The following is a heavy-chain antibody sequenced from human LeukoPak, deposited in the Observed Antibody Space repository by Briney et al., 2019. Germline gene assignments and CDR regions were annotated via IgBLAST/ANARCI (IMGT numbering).Heavy chain of an antibody. Sequence: SVKVSCKASGYTFTSYGISWVRQAPGQGLEWMGGIVPIFGTANYAQKFQGRVTITADESTSTAYMELSSLRSEDTAVYYCARDHSSGLYYFDYWGQGTLVTVSS. CDR3: ARDHSSGLYYFDY. CDR2: IVPIFGTA. V-gene: IGHV1-69*13. J-gene: IGHJ4*02. CDR1: GYTFTSYG. D-gene: IGHD6-19*01.